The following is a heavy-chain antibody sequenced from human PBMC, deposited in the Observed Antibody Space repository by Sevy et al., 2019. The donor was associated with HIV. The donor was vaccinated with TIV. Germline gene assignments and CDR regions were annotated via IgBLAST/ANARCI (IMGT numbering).Heavy chain of an antibody. Sequence: GSLRLSCAASGFTFDSYAMHWVRQVAGKGLEWVSTISGSGYATYYADSVKGRFIISRDTSRNTLYLQMNSLRVEDSAVYFCAKDRVTVLGVVVTFDSWGQGTLVTVSS. CDR3: AKDRVTVLGVVVTFDS. D-gene: IGHD3-3*01. CDR2: ISGSGYAT. CDR1: GFTFDSYA. V-gene: IGHV3-23*01. J-gene: IGHJ4*02.